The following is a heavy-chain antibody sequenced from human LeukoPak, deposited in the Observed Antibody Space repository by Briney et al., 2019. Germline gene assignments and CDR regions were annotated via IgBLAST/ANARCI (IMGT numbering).Heavy chain of an antibody. V-gene: IGHV3-64*01. D-gene: IGHD5-24*01. CDR1: GFTFSSYA. CDR2: ISSNGGST. Sequence: GGSLRLSCAASGFTFSSYAMHWVRQAPGKGLEYVSAISSNGGSTYYANSVKGRFTISRDNSKNTLYLQMGSLRAEDMAVYYCAIDREGDGYNKYYYYYYMDVWGKGTTVTVSS. J-gene: IGHJ6*03. CDR3: AIDREGDGYNKYYYYYYMDV.